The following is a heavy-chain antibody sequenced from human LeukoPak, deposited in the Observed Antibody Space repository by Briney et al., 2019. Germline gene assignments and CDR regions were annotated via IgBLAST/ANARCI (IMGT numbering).Heavy chain of an antibody. V-gene: IGHV3-33*06. J-gene: IGHJ6*03. CDR2: IWYDGSNK. CDR1: GFTFSSYG. D-gene: IGHD1-7*01. CDR3: AKDPTGTTVFDYYMDV. Sequence: GGSLRLSCAASGFTFSSYGMHWVCQAPGKGLEWVAVIWYDGSNKYYADSVKGRFTISRDNSKNTLYLQMNSLRAEDTAVYYCAKDPTGTTVFDYYMDVWGKGTTVTVSS.